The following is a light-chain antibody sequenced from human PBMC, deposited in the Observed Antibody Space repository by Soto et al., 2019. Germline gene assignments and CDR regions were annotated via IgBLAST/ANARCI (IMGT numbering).Light chain of an antibody. J-gene: IGLJ2*01. Sequence: QTVVTQPPSVSGAPGQRLTISCAGTSSNIGAGFDVHWYQQIPGTAPKLLIYANDDRPSGVPDRFSGSTSGTSASLAITGLQAEDAADYYCQSYDNSLLAYVFGGGTKLTVL. V-gene: IGLV1-40*01. CDR2: AND. CDR3: QSYDNSLLAYV. CDR1: SSNIGAGFD.